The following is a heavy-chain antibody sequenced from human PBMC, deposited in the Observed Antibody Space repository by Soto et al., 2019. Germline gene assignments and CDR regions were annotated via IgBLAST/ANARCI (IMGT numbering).Heavy chain of an antibody. Sequence: SETLSLTCTVSGGSISSPSYNWGWIRQPPGKGPEWIGSIFYGGSTHYNPSLKSRLAISVDTSKSQVSLNLTSVTAADTAVYYCATVASTHFDSWGQGALVTVSS. CDR2: IFYGGST. J-gene: IGHJ4*02. V-gene: IGHV4-39*01. CDR1: GGSISSPSYN. CDR3: ATVASTHFDS. D-gene: IGHD4-17*01.